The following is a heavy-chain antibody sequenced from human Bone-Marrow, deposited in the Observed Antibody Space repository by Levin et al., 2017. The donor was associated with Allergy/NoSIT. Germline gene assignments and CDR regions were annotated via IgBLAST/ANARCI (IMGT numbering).Heavy chain of an antibody. CDR3: ARRPYSAGFDP. Sequence: PSETLSLTCAVYGGSFSGYYWSWIRQPPGKGLEWIGEINHSGSTNDNPSLKSRVTMSVDTSKNQFSLTLSSVTAADTAVYYCARRPYSAGFDPWGQGTLVTVSS. D-gene: IGHD2-21*01. J-gene: IGHJ5*02. CDR1: GGSFSGYY. CDR2: INHSGST. V-gene: IGHV4-34*01.